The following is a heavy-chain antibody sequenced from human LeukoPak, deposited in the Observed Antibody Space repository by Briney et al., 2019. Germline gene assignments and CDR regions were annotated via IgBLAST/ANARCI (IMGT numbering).Heavy chain of an antibody. V-gene: IGHV4-59*01. CDR3: ARDYGGNSGEFDP. D-gene: IGHD4-23*01. CDR2: VYNRGTT. Sequence: PSETLSLTCSVSGGSITSYYWSRIRQSPMKGLEWIGSVYNRGTTYYNPSLKSRVTISGDTSKNQLSLRMTYVTTADTAVYFCARDYGGNSGEFDPWGQETLVTVS. CDR1: GGSITSYY. J-gene: IGHJ5*02.